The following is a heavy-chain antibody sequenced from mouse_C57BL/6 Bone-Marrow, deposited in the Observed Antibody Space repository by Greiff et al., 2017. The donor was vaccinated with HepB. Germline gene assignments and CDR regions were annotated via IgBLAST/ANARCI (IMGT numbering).Heavy chain of an antibody. CDR1: GFTFSSYA. J-gene: IGHJ4*01. CDR2: ISDGGSYT. Sequence: DVKLVESGGGLVKPGGSLKLSCAASGFTFSSYAMSWVRQTPEKRLEWVATISDGGSYTYYPDNVKGRFTISRDNAKNNLYLQMSHLKSEDTAMYYYARRYDGYYDYAMDYWGQGTSVTVSS. D-gene: IGHD2-3*01. CDR3: ARRYDGYYDYAMDY. V-gene: IGHV5-4*03.